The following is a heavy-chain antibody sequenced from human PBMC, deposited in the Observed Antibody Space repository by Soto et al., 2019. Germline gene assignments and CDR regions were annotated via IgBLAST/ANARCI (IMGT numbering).Heavy chain of an antibody. CDR3: AKDIGRRRSFLEYSSSPDY. V-gene: IGHV3-9*01. D-gene: IGHD6-6*01. CDR2: ISWNSGSI. Sequence: EVQLVESGGGLVQPGRSLRLSCAASGFTFDDYAMHWVRQDPGKGLEWVSGISWNSGSIGYADSVKGRFTISRDNAKNSLYLQINSQRAEDTALYYCAKDIGRRRSFLEYSSSPDYWGQRTLVTVSS. CDR1: GFTFDDYA. J-gene: IGHJ4*02.